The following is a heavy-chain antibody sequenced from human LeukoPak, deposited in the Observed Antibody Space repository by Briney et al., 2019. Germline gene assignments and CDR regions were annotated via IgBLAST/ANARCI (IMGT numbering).Heavy chain of an antibody. V-gene: IGHV1-18*01. D-gene: IGHD5-12*01. Sequence: ASVKDSCKASGYTFTSYGISWVRQAPGQGLEWMGWISAYNGNTNYAQKLQGRVTMTTDTSTSTAYMELRSLRSDDTAVYYCARIQYSGYDSGYWGQGTLVTVSS. CDR2: ISAYNGNT. CDR1: GYTFTSYG. CDR3: ARIQYSGYDSGY. J-gene: IGHJ4*02.